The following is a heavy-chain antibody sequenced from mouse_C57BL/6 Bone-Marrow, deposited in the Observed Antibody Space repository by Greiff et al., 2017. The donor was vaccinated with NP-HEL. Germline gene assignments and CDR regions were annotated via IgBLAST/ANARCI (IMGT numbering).Heavy chain of an antibody. Sequence: VQLQQSGTVLARPGASVKMSCKTSGYTFTSYWMHWVKQRPGQGLEWIGAIYPGNSDPSYNQKFKGKAKLTAVTSASTAYMELSSLTNEDSAVYYCTRLGSPVTTGYYYAMDYWGQGTSVTVSS. CDR2: IYPGNSDP. D-gene: IGHD2-12*01. CDR3: TRLGSPVTTGYYYAMDY. J-gene: IGHJ4*01. V-gene: IGHV1-5*01. CDR1: GYTFTSYW.